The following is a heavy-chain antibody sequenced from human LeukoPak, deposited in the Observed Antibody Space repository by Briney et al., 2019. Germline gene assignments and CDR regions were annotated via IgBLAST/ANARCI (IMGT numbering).Heavy chain of an antibody. V-gene: IGHV4-34*01. CDR3: ARGVTGTTQLFDY. Sequence: SETLSLTCAVYGGSFSGYYWSWIRQPPGKGLEWIGEINHSGSTNYNPSLKSRVTISVDTSKNQLSLKLSSVTAADTAVYYCARGVTGTTQLFDYWGQRTLVTVSS. CDR2: INHSGST. D-gene: IGHD1-7*01. J-gene: IGHJ4*02. CDR1: GGSFSGYY.